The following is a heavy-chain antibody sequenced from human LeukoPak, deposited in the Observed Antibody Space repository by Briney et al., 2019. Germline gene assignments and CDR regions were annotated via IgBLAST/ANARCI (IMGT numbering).Heavy chain of an antibody. Sequence: GGSLRLSCAASEFSVGSNYMTWVRQAPGKGLEWVSLIYSGGSTYYADSVKGRSTISRDNSKNTLYLQMNSLRAEDTAIYYCARRAGEYSHPYDYWGQGTLVTVSS. CDR2: IYSGGST. V-gene: IGHV3-66*04. D-gene: IGHD2-15*01. CDR1: EFSVGSNY. J-gene: IGHJ4*02. CDR3: ARRAGEYSHPYDY.